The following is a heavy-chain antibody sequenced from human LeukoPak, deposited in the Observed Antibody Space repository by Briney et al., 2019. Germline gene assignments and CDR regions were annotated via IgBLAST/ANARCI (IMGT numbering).Heavy chain of an antibody. V-gene: IGHV4-59*01. D-gene: IGHD6-19*01. Sequence: SETLSLTCTVSGGSISSYYWSWIRQPPGKGLEWIGYIYYSGSTNYNPSFKSRVTISVDTSKNQFSLKLSSVTAADTAVYYCARGHQWLVNWYFDLWGRGTLVTVSS. CDR3: ARGHQWLVNWYFDL. J-gene: IGHJ2*01. CDR2: IYYSGST. CDR1: GGSISSYY.